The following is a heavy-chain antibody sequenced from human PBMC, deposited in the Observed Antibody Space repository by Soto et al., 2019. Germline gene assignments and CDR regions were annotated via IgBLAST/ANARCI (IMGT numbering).Heavy chain of an antibody. CDR3: ARGKYGCGGGYFDY. CDR1: GFTFSSYE. J-gene: IGHJ4*02. D-gene: IGHD3-16*01. CDR2: ISSSGSTI. V-gene: IGHV3-48*03. Sequence: EVQLVESGGGLVQPGGSLRLSCAASGFTFSSYEMNWVRQAPGKGLEWVSYISSSGSTIYYADSVKGRFTISRDNAKNSLYAQMNGRGAEDTAVYYRARGKYGCGGGYFDYWGQETLVTVSS.